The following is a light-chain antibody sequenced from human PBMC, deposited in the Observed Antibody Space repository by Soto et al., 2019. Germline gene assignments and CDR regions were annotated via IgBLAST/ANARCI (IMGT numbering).Light chain of an antibody. V-gene: IGLV2-14*01. J-gene: IGLJ1*01. CDR1: SSDVGGYDY. CDR2: EVS. CDR3: DSFTSSRAYV. Sequence: QPASVSGSPGQSITISCTGTSSDVGGYDYVSWYQQQSGKAPKLIIYEVSSRPSGVSNRFSGSKSGNTASLTISGLQADDEADYYCDSFTSSRAYVFGVGTKVTVL.